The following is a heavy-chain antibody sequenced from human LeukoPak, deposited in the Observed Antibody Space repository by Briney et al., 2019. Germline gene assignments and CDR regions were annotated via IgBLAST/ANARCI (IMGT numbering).Heavy chain of an antibody. CDR3: AKSLGGIVVVVAAS. J-gene: IGHJ4*02. D-gene: IGHD2-15*01. V-gene: IGHV3-23*01. Sequence: GGSLRLYCAASGFTFSSYAMTWVRQAPGMGLEWVSSISGSGGGTHYADSVKGRFTISRDNSYNTLYLQMNSLTAEDTAVYYCAKSLGGIVVVVAASWGQGTLVTVSS. CDR2: ISGSGGGT. CDR1: GFTFSSYA.